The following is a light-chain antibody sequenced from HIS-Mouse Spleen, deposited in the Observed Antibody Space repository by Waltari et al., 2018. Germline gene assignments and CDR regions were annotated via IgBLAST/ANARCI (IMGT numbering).Light chain of an antibody. CDR2: AAS. J-gene: IGKJ1*01. CDR3: QQLNSYPPT. Sequence: DIQLTQSPSFLSASVGDRVTITCRASQGISSYLAWYQQKPGKAPKHLIYAASTLQSGVPSRFSGSGSGTEFTLTISSLQPEDFATYYGQQLNSYPPTFGQGTKVEIK. V-gene: IGKV1-9*01. CDR1: QGISSY.